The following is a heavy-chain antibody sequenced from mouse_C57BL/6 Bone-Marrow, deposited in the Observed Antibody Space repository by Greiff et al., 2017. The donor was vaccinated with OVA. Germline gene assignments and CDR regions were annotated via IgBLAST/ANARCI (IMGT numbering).Heavy chain of an antibody. CDR3: ARGPSL. J-gene: IGHJ3*01. CDR2: ISYDGSN. D-gene: IGHD2-1*01. V-gene: IGHV3-6*01. CDR1: GYSITSGYY. Sequence: DVHLVESGPGLVKPSQSLSLTCSVTGYSITSGYYWNWIRQFPGNKLEWMGYISYDGSNNYNPSLKNRISITRDTSKNQFFLKLNSVTTEDTATYYCARGPSLRGQGTLVTVSA.